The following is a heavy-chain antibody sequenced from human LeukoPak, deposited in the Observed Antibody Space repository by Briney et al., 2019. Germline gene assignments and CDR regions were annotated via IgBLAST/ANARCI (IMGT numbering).Heavy chain of an antibody. CDR2: MYYSGRT. D-gene: IGHD1-26*01. CDR3: ARGSYYRYYFDF. CDR1: GGSINNDHYY. V-gene: IGHV4-39*07. Sequence: SETLCLTCAVSGGSINNDHYYWGRVRQPPGKGLEWIGIMYYSGRTYYKPSLESRVTISIDTSNNQFSLRLTSVTAADTPVYYCARGSYYRYYFDFCGQGTLVSVSS. J-gene: IGHJ4*02.